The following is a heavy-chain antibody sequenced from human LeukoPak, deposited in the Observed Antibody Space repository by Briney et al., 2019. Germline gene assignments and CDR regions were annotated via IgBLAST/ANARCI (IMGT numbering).Heavy chain of an antibody. Sequence: PGGSLRLSCAASGFTFSSYAMSWVRQAPGKGLEWVSYISSSGSTIYYADSVKGRFTISRDNAKNSLYLQMNSLRAEDTAVYYCARGGPLTSSGWPTFDYWGQGTLVTVSS. CDR3: ARGGPLTSSGWPTFDY. J-gene: IGHJ4*02. CDR2: ISSSGSTI. V-gene: IGHV3-48*03. D-gene: IGHD6-19*01. CDR1: GFTFSSYA.